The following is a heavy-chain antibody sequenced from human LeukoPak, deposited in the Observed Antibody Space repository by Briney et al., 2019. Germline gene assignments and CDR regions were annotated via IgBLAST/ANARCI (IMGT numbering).Heavy chain of an antibody. J-gene: IGHJ6*02. Sequence: PGRSLRLSCAASGFTLSSYGMHWVRQAPGKGLEWVAVISYDGSNKYYADSVKGRFTISRDNSKNTLYLQMNSLRAEDTAVYYCAKDQLDIVVVPAAIPDVWGQGTTVTVSS. CDR3: AKDQLDIVVVPAAIPDV. D-gene: IGHD2-2*02. V-gene: IGHV3-30*18. CDR2: ISYDGSNK. CDR1: GFTLSSYG.